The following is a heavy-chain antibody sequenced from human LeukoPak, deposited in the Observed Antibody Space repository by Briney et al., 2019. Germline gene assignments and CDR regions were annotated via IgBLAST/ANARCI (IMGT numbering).Heavy chain of an antibody. CDR3: AREDCSGGSCYLNWFDP. D-gene: IGHD2-15*01. CDR1: VGCFSGYY. V-gene: IGHV4-34*01. CDR2: KNHSGST. Sequence: SETLSLTRAVYVGCFSGYYWSWIRQPPGKGLEWIGGKNHSGSTNYKPSLKSRVTISVDTSKNQFSLKLSSVTAADTAVYYCAREDCSGGSCYLNWFDPWGQGTLVTVSS. J-gene: IGHJ5*02.